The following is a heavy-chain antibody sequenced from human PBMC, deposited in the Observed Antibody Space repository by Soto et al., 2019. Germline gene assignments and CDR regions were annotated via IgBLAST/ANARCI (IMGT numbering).Heavy chain of an antibody. CDR1: GGSISSGGYS. Sequence: SETLSLTCAVSGGSISSGGYSWSWIRQPPGKGLEWIGYIYHSGSTYYNPSLKSRVTISVDRSKNQFSLKLSSVTAADTAVYYCARLNVRVDPVYYFDYWGQGTLVTVSS. CDR2: IYHSGST. J-gene: IGHJ4*02. V-gene: IGHV4-30-2*01. D-gene: IGHD1-20*01. CDR3: ARLNVRVDPVYYFDY.